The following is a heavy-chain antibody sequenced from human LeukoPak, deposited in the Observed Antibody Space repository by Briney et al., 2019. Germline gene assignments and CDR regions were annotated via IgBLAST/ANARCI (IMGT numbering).Heavy chain of an antibody. D-gene: IGHD2-2*02. CDR1: GFTFSSYA. V-gene: IGHV3-20*01. J-gene: IGHJ3*02. CDR2: INWNGGST. CDR3: ARVRVYCSSTSCYTGAFDI. Sequence: PGGSLRLSCAASGFTFSSYAMSWVRQAPGKGLEWVSGINWNGGSTGYADSVKGRFTISRDNAKNSLYLQMNSLRAEDTALYHCARVRVYCSSTSCYTGAFDIWGQGTMVTVSS.